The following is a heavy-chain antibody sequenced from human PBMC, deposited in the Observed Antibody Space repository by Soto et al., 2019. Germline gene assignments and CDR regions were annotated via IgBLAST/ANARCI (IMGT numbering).Heavy chain of an antibody. D-gene: IGHD2-15*01. CDR2: IYPGDSDT. CDR3: ARHRDCSGGSCYPKWGYYYYGMDV. CDR1: GYSFTSYW. V-gene: IGHV5-51*01. J-gene: IGHJ6*02. Sequence: PGESLKISCKGSGYSFTSYWIGWVRQMPGKGLEWMGIIYPGDSDTRYSPSFQGQVTISADKSISTAYLQWSSLKASDTAMYYCARHRDCSGGSCYPKWGYYYYGMDVWGQGTTVTVSS.